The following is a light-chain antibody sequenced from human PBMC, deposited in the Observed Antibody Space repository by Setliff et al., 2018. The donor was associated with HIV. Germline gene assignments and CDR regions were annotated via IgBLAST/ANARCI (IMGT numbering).Light chain of an antibody. Sequence: QSVLTQPPPVSGAPGQRVTISCTGSSSNIGAGFDVHWYQQFPGTAPKLLIYSFTNRPSGVPDRFSGSKSGTSASLAIAGLQAEDEADYYCQSYDSSLSGYVFGTGTKVTVL. CDR3: QSYDSSLSGYV. V-gene: IGLV1-40*01. J-gene: IGLJ1*01. CDR2: SFT. CDR1: SSNIGAGFD.